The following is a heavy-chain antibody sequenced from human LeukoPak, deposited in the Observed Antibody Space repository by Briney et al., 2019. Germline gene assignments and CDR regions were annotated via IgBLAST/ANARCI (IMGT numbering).Heavy chain of an antibody. D-gene: IGHD1-26*01. V-gene: IGHV3-64*01. CDR2: ISSNGGST. CDR3: STTTYADYYYGMDV. CDR1: GFTFSRSA. Sequence: GGSLRLSCAASGFTFSRSAMHWVRQAPGKGLEFVSAISSNGGSTFYASSVKGRFIISRDNSKNTLYLQLGSLRAEDMAVYYCSTTTYADYYYGMDVWGQGTTVTVSS. J-gene: IGHJ6*02.